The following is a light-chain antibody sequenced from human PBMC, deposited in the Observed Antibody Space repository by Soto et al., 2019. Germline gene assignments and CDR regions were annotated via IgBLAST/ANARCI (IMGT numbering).Light chain of an antibody. J-gene: IGKJ3*01. CDR3: QQYNNWFT. Sequence: EIVMTQSPATLSVSPGERATLSCRASQSVSSNLAWYQQKPGQAPRLLIYGASTRATGIPARFSGSGSGTEFTLTISSLQSEDLAVYYCQQYNNWFTFGPGTKVDIK. CDR2: GAS. CDR1: QSVSSN. V-gene: IGKV3-15*01.